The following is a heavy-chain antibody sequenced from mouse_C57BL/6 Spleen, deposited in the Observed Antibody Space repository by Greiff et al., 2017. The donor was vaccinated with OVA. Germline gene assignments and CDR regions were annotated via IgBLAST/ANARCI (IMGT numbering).Heavy chain of an antibody. Sequence: QVQLQQPGAELVKPGASVKLSCKASGYTFTSYWMQWVKQRPGQGLEWIGEIDPSDSYTNYNQKFKGKATLTVDTSSSTAYMQLSSLTSEDSAVYYCARNYGYSAWFAYWGQGTLVTVSA. D-gene: IGHD2-2*01. CDR1: GYTFTSYW. CDR2: IDPSDSYT. J-gene: IGHJ3*01. V-gene: IGHV1-50*01. CDR3: ARNYGYSAWFAY.